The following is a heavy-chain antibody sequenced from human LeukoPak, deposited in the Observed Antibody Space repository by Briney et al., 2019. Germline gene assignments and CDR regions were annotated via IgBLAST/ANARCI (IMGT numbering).Heavy chain of an antibody. CDR3: ARGPLHYGDYDYWFDP. V-gene: IGHV1-2*02. D-gene: IGHD4-17*01. J-gene: IGHJ5*02. CDR2: INPNSGGT. Sequence: GASVKVSCKASGYTFTCYYMHWVRQAPGQGLEWMGWINPNSGGTNYAQKFQGRVTMTRDTSISKAYMELSRLRSDDTAVYYCARGPLHYGDYDYWFDPWGEGTLVTVSS. CDR1: GYTFTCYY.